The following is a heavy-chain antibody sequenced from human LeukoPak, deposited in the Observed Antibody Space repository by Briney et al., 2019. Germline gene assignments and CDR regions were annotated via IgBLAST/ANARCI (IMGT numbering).Heavy chain of an antibody. V-gene: IGHV3-23*01. CDR2: ISGSGGSP. CDR3: ARRGYSDSSGYDY. J-gene: IGHJ4*02. CDR1: GFTFSSSA. Sequence: GGSLRLSCAASGFTFSSSAMSWVRQAPGKGLEWVSSISGSGGSPYYADSVKGRFTISRDNSKNTLYLQMNSLRAEDTAIYYCARRGYSDSSGYDYWGQGTLVTVSS. D-gene: IGHD3-22*01.